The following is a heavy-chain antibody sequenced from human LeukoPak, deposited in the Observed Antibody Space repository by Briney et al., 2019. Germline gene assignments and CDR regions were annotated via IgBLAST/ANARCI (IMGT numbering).Heavy chain of an antibody. V-gene: IGHV3-23*01. J-gene: IGHJ4*02. CDR3: AKTIHSDFWRGYYSYFDY. CDR2: ISGGGDIT. Sequence: GGSLRLSCAASGFNFANHAMSWVRQTPGKGLEWVSAISGGGDITYYADSVKGRFTISRDNSKNTLYLQMSSLGAGDTAIYYCAKTIHSDFWRGYYSYFDYWGRGTLVTVSS. D-gene: IGHD3-3*01. CDR1: GFNFANHA.